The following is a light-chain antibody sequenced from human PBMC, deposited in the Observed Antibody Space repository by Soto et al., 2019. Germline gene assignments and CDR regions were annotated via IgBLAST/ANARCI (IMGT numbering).Light chain of an antibody. Sequence: IRLTQSPSSLSSSTGDRGTLTCRASQDVSGYVAWYQPKPGKPPRLRIYAASTLQTGVPSRLSGSGSGTDFTLTITCQQAEDYATYYCQQYSSHATFGQGTKVDIK. J-gene: IGKJ1*01. CDR1: QDVSGY. CDR2: AAS. V-gene: IGKV1-8*01. CDR3: QQYSSHAT.